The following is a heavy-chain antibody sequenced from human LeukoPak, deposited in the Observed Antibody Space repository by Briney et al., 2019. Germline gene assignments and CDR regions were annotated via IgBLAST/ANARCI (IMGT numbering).Heavy chain of an antibody. D-gene: IGHD2-2*01. CDR1: GLIFTRSA. Sequence: SVNVSCKASGLIFTRSAAHRVRQARGQRLEWIGWIVVGSGNTNYAQKFQERVTITRDMSTSTAYMELSSLRSEDTAVYYCAAEGGMPTDYWGQGTLVTVSS. CDR3: AAEGGMPTDY. CDR2: IVVGSGNT. V-gene: IGHV1-58*01. J-gene: IGHJ4*02.